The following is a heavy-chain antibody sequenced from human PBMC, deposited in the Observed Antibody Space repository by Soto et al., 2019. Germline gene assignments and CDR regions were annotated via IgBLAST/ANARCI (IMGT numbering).Heavy chain of an antibody. D-gene: IGHD3-22*01. CDR2: ISGNGGST. Sequence: PGGSLRLSCAASGFTFSTYGMTWVRQAPGKGLEWVSAISGNGGSTYYADSVKGRFTISRDNSKNTIYLQMNSLRAEDTAVYYCAKDMEPTGNYYRGYFHYWGQGTLVTVSS. J-gene: IGHJ4*02. V-gene: IGHV3-23*01. CDR1: GFTFSTYG. CDR3: AKDMEPTGNYYRGYFHY.